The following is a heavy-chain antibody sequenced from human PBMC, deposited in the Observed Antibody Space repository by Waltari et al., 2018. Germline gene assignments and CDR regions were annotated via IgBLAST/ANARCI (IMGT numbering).Heavy chain of an antibody. CDR3: ARGHNYYGSGNFYYYYYYMDV. J-gene: IGHJ6*03. CDR2: INDRRNT. D-gene: IGHD3-10*01. Sequence: QVQIQQWGAGLLKPSETLSLTCGVSGGSLSGYYWTWIRQSPGKGLEWIGEINDRRNTNYAPSLKSRVTISLDTSKNQFSLKLTAVTAADTAIYYCARGHNYYGSGNFYYYYYYMDVWGTGTAVTVSS. CDR1: GGSLSGYY. V-gene: IGHV4-34*01.